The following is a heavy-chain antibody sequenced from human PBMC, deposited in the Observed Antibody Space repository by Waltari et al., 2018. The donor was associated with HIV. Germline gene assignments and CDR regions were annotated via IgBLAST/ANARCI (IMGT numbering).Heavy chain of an antibody. Sequence: QVQLQESGPRLVKPSETMSLTCTVSGGSMRSYYWSWIRQPAGKGLEWIGRIYTRGNTIYNPSFTSRITMSIDTSKSQFSLRLSSVTAADTAVYYCARTGGYGDHTLGAFDIWGQGTMVTVSS. J-gene: IGHJ3*02. CDR2: IYTRGNT. V-gene: IGHV4-4*07. CDR3: ARTGGYGDHTLGAFDI. CDR1: GGSMRSYY. D-gene: IGHD4-17*01.